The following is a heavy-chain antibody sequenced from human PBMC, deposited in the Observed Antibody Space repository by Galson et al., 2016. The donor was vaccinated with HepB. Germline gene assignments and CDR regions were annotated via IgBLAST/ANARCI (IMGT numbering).Heavy chain of an antibody. CDR2: INPSSRYI. D-gene: IGHD3-10*01. V-gene: IGHV3-21*01. CDR3: AGAAGQGYSGSGSRLER. J-gene: IGHJ5*02. Sequence: SLRLCCAASGFTFSGYSGNWVRQAPGKGLEWISYINPSSRYIYYTASVKGRFTISRDNAKNSLYLQMKSLRGEDTAIYQCAGAAGQGYSGSGSRLERWGLGTLVTVSS. CDR1: GFTFSGYS.